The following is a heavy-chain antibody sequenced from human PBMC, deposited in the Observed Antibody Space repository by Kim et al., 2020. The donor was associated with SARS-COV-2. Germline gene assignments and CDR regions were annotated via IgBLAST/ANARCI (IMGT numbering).Heavy chain of an antibody. Sequence: SETLSLTCAVYGGSFSGYYWSWIRQSPGKGLEWIGEINHSGSTNYNPSLKSRVTISVDTSKNQFSLKLSSVTAADTAVYYCARGPYRNPRRGSYYDYWGQGTLVTVSS. J-gene: IGHJ4*02. CDR2: INHSGST. CDR1: GGSFSGYY. V-gene: IGHV4-34*01. CDR3: ARGPYRNPRRGSYYDY. D-gene: IGHD1-26*01.